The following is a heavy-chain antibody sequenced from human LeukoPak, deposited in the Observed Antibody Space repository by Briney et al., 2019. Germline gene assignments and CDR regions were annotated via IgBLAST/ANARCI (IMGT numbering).Heavy chain of an antibody. D-gene: IGHD1-20*01. CDR3: ARVLQQLVHNWNDVRRNYYYYMDV. J-gene: IGHJ6*03. CDR1: GFTFSDYY. CDR2: ISESGDTI. Sequence: PGGSLRLSCAASGFTFSDYYMSWIRQAPGKGLEWLSYISESGDTIYHADSVKGRFTISRDNAKNSLYLQMNSLRAEDTAVYYCARVLQQLVHNWNDVRRNYYYYMDVWGKGTTVTVSS. V-gene: IGHV3-11*04.